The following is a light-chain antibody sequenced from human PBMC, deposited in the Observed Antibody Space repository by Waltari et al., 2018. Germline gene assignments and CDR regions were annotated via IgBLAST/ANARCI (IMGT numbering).Light chain of an antibody. V-gene: IGKV3-20*01. CDR3: QQYGGSPPYT. Sequence: EIVLTQSPGTLSLSPGERATLSCRASQTVRTTYLAWYQQKPGQAPPLLIYGASSRATGIPDRFSGSGSGTDFSLTISSLEPEDFAVYYCQQYGGSPPYTFGQGTKVEIK. CDR2: GAS. J-gene: IGKJ2*01. CDR1: QTVRTTY.